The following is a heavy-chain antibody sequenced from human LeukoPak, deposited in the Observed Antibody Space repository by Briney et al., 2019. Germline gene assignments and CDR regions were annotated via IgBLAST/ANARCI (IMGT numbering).Heavy chain of an antibody. V-gene: IGHV4-4*08. J-gene: IGHJ4*02. D-gene: IGHD6-25*01. Sequence: PSETLSLTCTVSGGSISSYYWSWIRQPPGKGLEWIGRIYTSGNTNYNPSLNSRATISLDTSKNQFSLKLSSVTAADTAVYYCARDLGYSSGWWGQGTLVTVSS. CDR2: IYTSGNT. CDR3: ARDLGYSSGW. CDR1: GGSISSYY.